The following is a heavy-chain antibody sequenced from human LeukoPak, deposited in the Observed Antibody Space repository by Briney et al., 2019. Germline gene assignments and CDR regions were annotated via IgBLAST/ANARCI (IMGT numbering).Heavy chain of an antibody. V-gene: IGHV3-7*01. J-gene: IGHJ4*02. CDR1: GFTFSSYS. Sequence: GGSLRLSCAASGFTFSSYSMNWVRQAPGKGLEWVANIKQEGSETYYVDSVKGRFTISRDNARNSLYLQMNSLRADDTAVYYCARDSSLRYYFDYWGQGTLVTVSS. CDR3: ARDSSLRYYFDY. D-gene: IGHD4-17*01. CDR2: IKQEGSET.